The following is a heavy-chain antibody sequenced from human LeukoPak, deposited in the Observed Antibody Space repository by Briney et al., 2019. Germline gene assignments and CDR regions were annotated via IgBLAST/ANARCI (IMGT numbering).Heavy chain of an antibody. CDR3: VRASSGSGYYYGHYYYYGMDV. V-gene: IGHV3-23*01. Sequence: HSGGSLRLSCAASGFTFSSYAMSWVRQAPGKGLEWVSAISGSGGSTYYADSVKGRFTISRDNSKNTLYLQMNSLRAEDTAVYYCVRASSGSGYYYGHYYYYGMDVWGQGTTVTVSS. CDR1: GFTFSSYA. J-gene: IGHJ6*02. D-gene: IGHD3-22*01. CDR2: ISGSGGST.